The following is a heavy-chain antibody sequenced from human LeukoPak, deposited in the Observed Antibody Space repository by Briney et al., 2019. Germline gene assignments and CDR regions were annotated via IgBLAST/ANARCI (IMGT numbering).Heavy chain of an antibody. Sequence: PGGSLRLSCAASGFTFSSYWMTWVRQAPGKGLEWVSVISGSGGSTNYADSVKGRSTISRDNPKNTLYLQINSLRAEDTAVYYCAAYDSSGYASKYFQHWGQGTLVTVSS. CDR1: GFTFSSYW. D-gene: IGHD3-22*01. V-gene: IGHV3-23*01. J-gene: IGHJ1*01. CDR3: AAYDSSGYASKYFQH. CDR2: ISGSGGST.